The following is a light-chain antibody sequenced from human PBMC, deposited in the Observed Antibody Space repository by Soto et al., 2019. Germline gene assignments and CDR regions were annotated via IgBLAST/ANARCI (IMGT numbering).Light chain of an antibody. V-gene: IGKV3-15*01. CDR2: GAS. CDR1: QSISNN. Sequence: EIFLTQSPATLSVSLWETATLPWRASQSISNNLAWYQQKPGQAPRLLIYGASIRATGIPARFSGSGSATDFTLTISSLQSEDFAVYYCQHYDDWPEFGQGTKVDIK. J-gene: IGKJ1*01. CDR3: QHYDDWPE.